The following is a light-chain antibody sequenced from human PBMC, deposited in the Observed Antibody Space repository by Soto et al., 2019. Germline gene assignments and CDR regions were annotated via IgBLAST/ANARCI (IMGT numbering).Light chain of an antibody. CDR3: QYYDTSLSFWV. V-gene: IGLV1-40*01. CDR2: DNT. Sequence: QSVLTQPPSVSGAPGQRVTISCTGSSSNIGAGYDVHWYQQHPGAAPRLLIFDNTNRPSGVRDRFYGSKSGSAASLAITGLQAEDEGDYYCQYYDTSLSFWVFGGGTKLTVL. CDR1: SSNIGAGYD. J-gene: IGLJ3*02.